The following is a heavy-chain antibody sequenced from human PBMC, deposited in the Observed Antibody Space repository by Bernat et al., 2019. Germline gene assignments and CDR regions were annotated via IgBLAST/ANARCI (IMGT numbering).Heavy chain of an antibody. CDR3: AREGGVYCSGGVCYRTGNFDF. D-gene: IGHD2-8*02. V-gene: IGHV1-69*06. J-gene: IGHJ3*01. CDR1: GGTFSSYA. CDR2: IIPIFGTA. Sequence: QVQLVQSGAEVKKPGSSVKVSCKASGGTFSSYAISWVRQAPGQGLEWMGGIIPIFGTANYAQKFQGRVTITADKSTSTAYMELSSLRSEDTAVYYCAREGGVYCSGGVCYRTGNFDFWGQGTMVTVSS.